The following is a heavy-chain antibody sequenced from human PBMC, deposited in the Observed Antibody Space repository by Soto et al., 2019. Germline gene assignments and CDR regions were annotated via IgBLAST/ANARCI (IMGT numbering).Heavy chain of an antibody. D-gene: IGHD3-10*01. CDR2: IDWDDGK. V-gene: IGHV2-70*04. CDR3: ARDSLVRGVGYGLDV. J-gene: IGHJ6*02. CDR1: GFSLSTWEVR. Sequence: GPTLVNPAQTLTLTCTFSGFSLSTWEVRLSWIRSPPGKALEWLARIDWDDGKLYSTSLQTRLTLSKDTSKNQVVLTMTNMDPVDTATYYCARDSLVRGVGYGLDVWGQGTTVTVSS.